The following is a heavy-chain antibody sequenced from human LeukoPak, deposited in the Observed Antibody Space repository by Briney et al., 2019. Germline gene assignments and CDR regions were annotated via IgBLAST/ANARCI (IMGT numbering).Heavy chain of an antibody. CDR3: AKDTYYDAQGIDY. CDR1: GFNFNDFS. CDR2: ISHSGSII. J-gene: IGHJ4*02. D-gene: IGHD3-22*01. Sequence: GGSLRLSCAGSGFNFNDFSVNWVRQAPGKGLEWIAYISHSGSIIFYAESVKGRFTTSRDYAKRSLYLEMNSLRAEDMALYYCAKDTYYDAQGIDYWGQGTLVTVSS. V-gene: IGHV3-48*04.